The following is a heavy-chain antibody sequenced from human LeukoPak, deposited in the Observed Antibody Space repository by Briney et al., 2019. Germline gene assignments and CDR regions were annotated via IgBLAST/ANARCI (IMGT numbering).Heavy chain of an antibody. J-gene: IGHJ4*02. CDR3: ASSYGPTIYYFDY. CDR2: ISAYNGNT. D-gene: IGHD4-17*01. CDR1: RYSSTIYG. V-gene: IGHV1-18*01. Sequence: GASVKVSCKASRYSSTIYGISWVRQALGQGLECMGWISAYNGNTNYAQKLQGRVTMTTDTSTSTAYMELRSLRSDDTAVYYCASSYGPTIYYFDYWGQGTLVTVSS.